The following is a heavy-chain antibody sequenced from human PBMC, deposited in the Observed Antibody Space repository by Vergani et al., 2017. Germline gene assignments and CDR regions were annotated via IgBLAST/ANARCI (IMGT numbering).Heavy chain of an antibody. CDR1: GGSISSGGYY. CDR2: IYYSGST. Sequence: QLQLQESGPGLVKPSETLSLTCTVSGGSISSGGYYWSWIRQHPGKGLEWIGYIYYSGSTYYNPSLKSRVTISVDTSKNQFSLKLSSVTAADTAVYYCARDRPHDYGDYYDGVVTPGHWYFDLWGRGTLVTVSS. V-gene: IGHV4-31*03. CDR3: ARDRPHDYGDYYDGVVTPGHWYFDL. J-gene: IGHJ2*01. D-gene: IGHD4-17*01.